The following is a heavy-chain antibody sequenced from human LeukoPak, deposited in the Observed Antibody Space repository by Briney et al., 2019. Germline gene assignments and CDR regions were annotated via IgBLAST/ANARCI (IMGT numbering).Heavy chain of an antibody. CDR3: ARDLIDDFWSGYYSNYYYYGMDV. CDR1: GYTFTGYY. J-gene: IGHJ6*02. CDR2: INPNSGGT. V-gene: IGHV1-2*02. Sequence: ASVKVSCKASGYTFTGYYMHWVRQAPGQGLEWMGWINPNSGGTNYAQKFRGRVTMTRDTSISTAYMELSRLRSDDTAVYYCARDLIDDFWSGYYSNYYYYGMDVWGQGTTVTVSS. D-gene: IGHD3-3*01.